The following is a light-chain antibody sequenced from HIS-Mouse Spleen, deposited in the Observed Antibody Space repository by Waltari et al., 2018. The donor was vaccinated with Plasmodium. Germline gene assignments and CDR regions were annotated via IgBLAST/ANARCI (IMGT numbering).Light chain of an antibody. CDR1: ALPKKY. Sequence: SYELTQPPSVSVSPGQTARITCSGDALPKKYAYWYQQKSGQAAVLVIYEYSKRPSGIPGRFSGSSSGTMANVTISGDQVEDEADYYCYSTDSSGNHRVFGGGTKLTVL. CDR3: YSTDSSGNHRV. V-gene: IGLV3-10*01. J-gene: IGLJ3*02. CDR2: EYS.